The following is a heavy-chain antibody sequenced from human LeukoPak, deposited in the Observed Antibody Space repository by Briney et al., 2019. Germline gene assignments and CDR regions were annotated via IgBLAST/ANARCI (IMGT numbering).Heavy chain of an antibody. J-gene: IGHJ4*02. D-gene: IGHD1-26*01. CDR1: GGSISSSSYY. V-gene: IGHV4-39*01. CDR2: IYYSGST. CDR3: ARSYSGSYYVLSRPFDY. Sequence: PSETLSLTCTVSGGSISSSSYYWGWIRQPPGKGLEWIGSIYYSGSTYYDPSLKSRVTISVDTSKNQFSLKLSSVTAADTAVYYCARSYSGSYYVLSRPFDYWGQGTLVTVSS.